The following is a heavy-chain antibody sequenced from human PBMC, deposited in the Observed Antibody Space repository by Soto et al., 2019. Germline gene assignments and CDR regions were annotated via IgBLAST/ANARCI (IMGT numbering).Heavy chain of an antibody. D-gene: IGHD3-3*01. CDR1: GYTFTSYD. J-gene: IGHJ6*03. CDR3: ATAGGVDDFWSGYFGTGYYYMDV. V-gene: IGHV1-8*01. CDR2: MNPNSGNT. Sequence: ASVKVSCKASGYTFTSYDINWVRQATGQGLEWMGWMNPNSGNTGYAQKFQGRVTMTRNTSISTAYMELSSLRSEDTAVYYCATAGGVDDFWSGYFGTGYYYMDVWGKGTTVNVSS.